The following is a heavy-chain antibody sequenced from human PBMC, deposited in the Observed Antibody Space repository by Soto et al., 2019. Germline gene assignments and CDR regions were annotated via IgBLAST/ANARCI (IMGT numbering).Heavy chain of an antibody. CDR2: INPNSGGT. CDR3: AREGGYDYVWGSYRLGYFDY. V-gene: IGHV1-2*02. D-gene: IGHD3-16*02. Sequence: QVQLVQSGAEVKKPGASVKVSCKASGYTFTGYDMHWVRQAPGQGLEWIGWINPNSGGTNYAQKFQGRVTMTRDTSISTAYMELSRQRSDDTAVYYCAREGGYDYVWGSYRLGYFDYWGQGTLVTVSS. CDR1: GYTFTGYD. J-gene: IGHJ4*02.